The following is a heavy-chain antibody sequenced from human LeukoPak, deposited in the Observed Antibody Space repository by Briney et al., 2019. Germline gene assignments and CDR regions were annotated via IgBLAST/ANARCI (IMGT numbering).Heavy chain of an antibody. V-gene: IGHV3-21*04. J-gene: IGHJ5*02. CDR2: ISSSSSYI. CDR1: GFTFSSYG. D-gene: IGHD1-14*01. Sequence: GGSLRLSCAASGFTFSSYGMNWVRQAPGKGLEWVSSISSSSSYIYYADSVKGRFTISRDNAKNSLYLQMNSLRAEDTAVYYCARAVSSRFDPWGQGTLVTVSS. CDR3: ARAVSSRFDP.